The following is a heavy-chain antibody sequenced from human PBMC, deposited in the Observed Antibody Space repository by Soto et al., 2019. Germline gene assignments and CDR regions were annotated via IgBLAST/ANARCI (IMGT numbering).Heavy chain of an antibody. D-gene: IGHD6-19*01. CDR1: GLTFSDYP. J-gene: IGHJ4*02. Sequence: EVHLLESGGGVVQPGKSLKISCAASGLTFSDYPMTWVRQPPGQGLEWVSGISASGEKPYYADSVKGRFTISRDNSKNTLSLQMNSLRVEDTGIYYCANLEWLEFGGDYWGQGTLVTGSS. CDR3: ANLEWLEFGGDY. V-gene: IGHV3-23*01. CDR2: ISASGEKP.